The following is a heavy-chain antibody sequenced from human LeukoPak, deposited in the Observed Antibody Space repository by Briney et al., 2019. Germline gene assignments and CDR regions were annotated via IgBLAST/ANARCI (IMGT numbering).Heavy chain of an antibody. D-gene: IGHD3-16*01. CDR1: GFTFSSYE. Sequence: GGSLRLSCAASGFTFSSYEMNWVRQAPGKGLEWVSYISSSGSTIYYADSVKGRFTISRDNAKNSLYLQMNSLRAEDTAVYYCARVPYDYVWGSYGGDYYFEYWGQGTLVTVSS. CDR2: ISSSGSTI. V-gene: IGHV3-48*03. CDR3: ARVPYDYVWGSYGGDYYFEY. J-gene: IGHJ4*02.